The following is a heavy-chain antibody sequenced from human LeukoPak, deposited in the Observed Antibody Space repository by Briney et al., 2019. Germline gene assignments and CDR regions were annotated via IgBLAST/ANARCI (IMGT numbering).Heavy chain of an antibody. CDR2: IKQDGSEK. CDR3: AREIAAAGIYYYYMDV. D-gene: IGHD6-13*01. Sequence: GGSLRLSCAASGFTFSSYWMSWVRQAPGKGLEWVANIKQDGSEKYYVDSVKGRFTISRDNAKNSLYLQMNSLRAEDTAVYYCAREIAAAGIYYYYMDVWGKGTTVTVSS. V-gene: IGHV3-7*01. CDR1: GFTFSSYW. J-gene: IGHJ6*03.